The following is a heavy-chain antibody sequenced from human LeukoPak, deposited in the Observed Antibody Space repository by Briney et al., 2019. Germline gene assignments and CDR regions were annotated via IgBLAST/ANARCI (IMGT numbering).Heavy chain of an antibody. D-gene: IGHD2-2*01. CDR1: GGTFSSYA. CDR2: IIPILDIS. J-gene: IGHJ4*02. V-gene: IGHV1-69*04. Sequence: ASVTVSFKASGGTFSSYALNWVRQAPGQGLAWMGRIIPILDISNYAQKFQGRVTITADKSTNTAYMELSSLRSEDTAVYYCARDRGYCSSTTCYQAFDYWGQGTLVTVSS. CDR3: ARDRGYCSSTTCYQAFDY.